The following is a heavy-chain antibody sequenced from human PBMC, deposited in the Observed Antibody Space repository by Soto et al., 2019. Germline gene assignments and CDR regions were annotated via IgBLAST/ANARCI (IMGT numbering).Heavy chain of an antibody. Sequence: QVQLVQSGAEVKKPGASVKVSCKASGYTFTSYDINWVRQATGQGLEWMGWMNPNSGNTGYAQKFQGRVTMTRNTSISTADMELSSLRSEDTTVDYCARGLLERLDYYYYGRDVWGQGTTVTVSS. J-gene: IGHJ6*02. D-gene: IGHD3-3*01. CDR1: GYTFTSYD. CDR3: ARGLLERLDYYYYGRDV. CDR2: MNPNSGNT. V-gene: IGHV1-8*01.